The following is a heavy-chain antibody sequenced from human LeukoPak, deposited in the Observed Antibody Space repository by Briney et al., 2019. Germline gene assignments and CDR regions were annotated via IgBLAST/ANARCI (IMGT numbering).Heavy chain of an antibody. CDR3: ATSLGGGSSSWYPARHWYFDL. V-gene: IGHV1-8*03. D-gene: IGHD6-13*01. J-gene: IGHJ2*01. Sequence: ASVKVSCKASGYTFTSYDINWVRQATGQGLEWMGWMNPNSGNTGYAQKFQGRVTITRNTSISTAYMELSSLRSEDTAVYYCATSLGGGSSSWYPARHWYFDLWGRGTLVTVSS. CDR2: MNPNSGNT. CDR1: GYTFTSYD.